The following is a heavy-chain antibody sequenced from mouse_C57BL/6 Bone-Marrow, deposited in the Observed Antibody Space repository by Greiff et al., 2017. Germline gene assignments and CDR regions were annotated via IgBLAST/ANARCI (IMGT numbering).Heavy chain of an antibody. J-gene: IGHJ3*01. V-gene: IGHV1-54*01. CDR1: GYAFTNYL. D-gene: IGHD2-2*01. CDR2: INPGSGGT. CDR3: ARWNGYQVAY. Sequence: QVQLQQSGAELVRPGTSVKVSCKASGYAFTNYLIEWVKQRPGQGLEWIGVINPGSGGTNYNEKFKGKATLTADKSSSTAYMQLSSLTSEDSAVYFCARWNGYQVAYWGQGTLVTVSA.